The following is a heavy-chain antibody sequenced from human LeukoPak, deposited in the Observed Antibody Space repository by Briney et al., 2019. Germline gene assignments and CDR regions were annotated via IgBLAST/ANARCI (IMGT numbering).Heavy chain of an antibody. V-gene: IGHV4-39*01. D-gene: IGHD1-26*01. CDR2: IYHSGST. Sequence: PSETLSLTCAVSGVSISGSGHYWGWIRQPPGKGLEWIGNIYHSGSTYYNASLQSRVTISIDTSKNQFSLRLNSVTAADTAMYYCTKSGGYGLIDCWGQGTLVTVSS. J-gene: IGHJ4*02. CDR1: GVSISGSGHY. CDR3: TKSGGYGLIDC.